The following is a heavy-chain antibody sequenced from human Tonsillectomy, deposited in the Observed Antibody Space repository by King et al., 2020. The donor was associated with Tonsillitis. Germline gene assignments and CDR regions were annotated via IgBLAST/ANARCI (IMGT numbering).Heavy chain of an antibody. CDR1: GYSFTNYW. CDR3: ARPGGRDFVRITPFYFDY. V-gene: IGHV5-51*01. J-gene: IGHJ4*02. D-gene: IGHD2-21*02. Sequence: VQLVQSGAEVKKPGESLRISCKGSGYSFTNYWIGWVRQKPGKGLEWMGLIYPDDSNTRYSPSFQGQVTIPADKPIITAYLQWSSLKASDTAIYYCARPGGRDFVRITPFYFDYWGQGTLVTVSP. CDR2: IYPDDSNT.